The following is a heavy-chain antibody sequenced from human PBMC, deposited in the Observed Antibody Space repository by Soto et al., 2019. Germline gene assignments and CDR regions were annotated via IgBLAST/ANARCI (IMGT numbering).Heavy chain of an antibody. CDR3: ARRRIVPTTNFDY. CDR1: GYSISSGYH. V-gene: IGHV4-38-2*01. J-gene: IGHJ4*02. Sequence: SETLSLTCAVSGYSISSGYHWGWIRQPPGKGLEWLGSVHHSGSTYYNPSLKSRLTISVDKSKNQFSLNLTSVTAADTAVYYCARRRIVPTTNFDYWGQGTLVTVSS. CDR2: VHHSGST. D-gene: IGHD1-26*01.